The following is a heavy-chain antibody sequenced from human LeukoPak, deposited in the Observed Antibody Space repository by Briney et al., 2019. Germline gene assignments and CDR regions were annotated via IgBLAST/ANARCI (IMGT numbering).Heavy chain of an antibody. J-gene: IGHJ4*02. Sequence: GASVKVSCKASGGTFSSYAISWVRQAPGQGLEWMGRIIPILGIANYAQKFQGRVTITADKSTSTAYMELSSLRSEDTAVYYCARDLRAVWGSYGGGFDYWGQGTLVTVSS. D-gene: IGHD3-16*01. CDR1: GGTFSSYA. CDR2: IIPILGIA. CDR3: ARDLRAVWGSYGGGFDY. V-gene: IGHV1-69*04.